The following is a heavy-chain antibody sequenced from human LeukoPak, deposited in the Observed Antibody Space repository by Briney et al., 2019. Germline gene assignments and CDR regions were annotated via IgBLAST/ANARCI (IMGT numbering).Heavy chain of an antibody. CDR3: AREGELRYFDY. Sequence: SVKVSCKASVGTFTSYAISWVRQPPGQGLEWMGRIIPILGIANYAQKFQGRVTITADKSTSTAYMELSSLRSEDTAVHYCAREGELRYFDYWGQGTLVTVS. D-gene: IGHD1-1*01. CDR2: IIPILGIA. V-gene: IGHV1-69*04. J-gene: IGHJ4*02. CDR1: VGTFTSYA.